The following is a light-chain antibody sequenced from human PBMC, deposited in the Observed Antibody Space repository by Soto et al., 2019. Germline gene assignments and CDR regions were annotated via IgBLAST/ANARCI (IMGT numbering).Light chain of an antibody. Sequence: QSVLTQPASVSGPPGQSITISCTGTSSDVGSYNLVSWYQQHPGKAPKLMIYEGSKRPSGVSNRFSGSKSGNTASLTISGLQAEDEADYYSCSYAGSSTSYVFGTGTKVTVL. J-gene: IGLJ1*01. CDR2: EGS. V-gene: IGLV2-23*01. CDR3: CSYAGSSTSYV. CDR1: SSDVGSYNL.